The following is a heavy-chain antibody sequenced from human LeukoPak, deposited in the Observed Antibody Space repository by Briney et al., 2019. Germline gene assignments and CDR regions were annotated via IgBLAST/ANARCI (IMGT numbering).Heavy chain of an antibody. CDR3: AKDLGTLISGTYYYYFDY. J-gene: IGHJ4*02. V-gene: IGHV3-21*01. CDR2: ISSSSSYI. D-gene: IGHD3-10*01. Sequence: PGGSLRLSCAASGFTFSSYSMNWVRQAPGKGLEWVSSISSSSSYIYYADSVKGRFTISRDNAKNSLYLQMNSLRAEDTAVYYCAKDLGTLISGTYYYYFDYWGQGTLVTVSS. CDR1: GFTFSSYS.